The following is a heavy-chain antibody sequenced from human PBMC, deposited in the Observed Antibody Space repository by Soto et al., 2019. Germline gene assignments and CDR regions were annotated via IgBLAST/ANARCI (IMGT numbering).Heavy chain of an antibody. CDR2: ISSSSSYI. Sequence: GGSLRLSCAASGFTFSSYSMNWVRQAPGKGLEWVSSISSSSSYIYYADSVKGRFTISRDNAKNSLYLQMNSLRAEDTAVYYCARVTTMARGVSDYWGQGTLVTVSA. J-gene: IGHJ4*02. CDR3: ARVTTMARGVSDY. V-gene: IGHV3-21*01. D-gene: IGHD3-10*01. CDR1: GFTFSSYS.